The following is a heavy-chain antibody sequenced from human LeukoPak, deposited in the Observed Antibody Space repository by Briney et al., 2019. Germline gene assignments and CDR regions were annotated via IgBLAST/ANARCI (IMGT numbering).Heavy chain of an antibody. D-gene: IGHD3-22*01. CDR3: VRDREYYDSSGYYPNFDY. CDR2: IKRDGSEK. J-gene: IGHJ4*02. V-gene: IGHV3-7*03. Sequence: GGSLRLSCAVSGFTFSNYWMSWVRQAPGKGLEWVANIKRDGSEKYYVDSVKGRFTISRDNAKNSLYLQMNSLRAEDTAVYYCVRDREYYDSSGYYPNFDYWGQGTLVTVSS. CDR1: GFTFSNYW.